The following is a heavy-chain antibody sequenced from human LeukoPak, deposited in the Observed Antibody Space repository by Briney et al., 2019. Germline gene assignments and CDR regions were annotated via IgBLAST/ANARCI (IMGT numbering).Heavy chain of an antibody. V-gene: IGHV4-34*01. CDR2: INARGDT. D-gene: IGHD2-2*01. CDR1: GWSFNDYY. CDR3: ARGQVPVGRGYNWFDH. J-gene: IGHJ5*02. Sequence: SETLSLTCGVYGWSFNDYYWNWIRQPPGKGLEWIGEINARGDTNYNPSLKSRVTISVDTSKNQFSLRLTSMIAADTAVYYCARGQVPVGRGYNWFDHWGQGTLVTVSS.